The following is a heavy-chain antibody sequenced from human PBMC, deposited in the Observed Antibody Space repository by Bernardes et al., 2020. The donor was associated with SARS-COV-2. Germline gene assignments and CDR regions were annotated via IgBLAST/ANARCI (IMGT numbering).Heavy chain of an antibody. CDR1: GFTVSSNY. Sequence: GGSLRLSCAASGFTVSSNYMSWVRQAPGKGLEWVSVIYSGGSTYYADSVKGRFTISRDNYKNTLYLQMNSLRADDTAVYYCARERDGGYSSGWYYYFDYWGQGTLVTVSS. V-gene: IGHV3-66*01. J-gene: IGHJ4*02. CDR3: ARERDGGYSSGWYYYFDY. D-gene: IGHD6-19*01. CDR2: IYSGGST.